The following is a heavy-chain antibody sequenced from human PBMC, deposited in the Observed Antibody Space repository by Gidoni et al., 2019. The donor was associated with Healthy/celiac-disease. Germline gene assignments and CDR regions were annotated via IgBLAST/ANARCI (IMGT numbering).Heavy chain of an antibody. CDR1: GGTFSSSA. CDR2: IIPIFGTA. Sequence: PGSSVKVSCKASGGTFSSSAISWVRQAPGQGLEWMGGIIPIFGTANYAQKFQGRVTITADESTSTAYMELSSLRSEDTAVYYCERVKDCSSTSCYFWFDPWGQGTLVTVSS. CDR3: ERVKDCSSTSCYFWFDP. D-gene: IGHD2-2*01. J-gene: IGHJ5*02. V-gene: IGHV1-69*01.